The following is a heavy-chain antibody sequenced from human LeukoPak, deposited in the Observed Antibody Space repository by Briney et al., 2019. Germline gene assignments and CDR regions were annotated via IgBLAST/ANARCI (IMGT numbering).Heavy chain of an antibody. CDR2: IYYSGST. Sequence: PSQTLSLTCTVSGGSISSGDYYWGWIRQPPGKGLEWIGSIYYSGSTYYNPSLKSRVTISVDTSKNQFSLKLSSVTAADTAVYYCASPMTTVTLGYYYGMDVWGQGTTVTVSS. CDR3: ASPMTTVTLGYYYGMDV. CDR1: GGSISSGDYY. D-gene: IGHD4-17*01. J-gene: IGHJ6*02. V-gene: IGHV4-39*07.